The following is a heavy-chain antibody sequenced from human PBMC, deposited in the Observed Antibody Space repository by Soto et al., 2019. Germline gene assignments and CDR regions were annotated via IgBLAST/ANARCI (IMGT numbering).Heavy chain of an antibody. CDR1: GGTFSSYA. Sequence: QVQLVQSGAEVKKPGSSVKVSCKASGGTFSSYAIDWVRQAPGQGLEWMGGIIPIFGTADYAQKFQGRVTITADESTSRADLDTSSLSSEDTAVYYCARGAYGGGWGDSFDYWGQGTLVTVSS. CDR2: IIPIFGTA. CDR3: ARGAYGGGWGDSFDY. V-gene: IGHV1-69*12. D-gene: IGHD3-16*01. J-gene: IGHJ4*02.